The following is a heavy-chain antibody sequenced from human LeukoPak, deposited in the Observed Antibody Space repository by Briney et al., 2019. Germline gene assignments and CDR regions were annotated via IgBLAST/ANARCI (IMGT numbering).Heavy chain of an antibody. V-gene: IGHV4-59*11. CDR3: ARVNRGYQLLILDY. CDR2: IYDSEST. CDR1: GVSISSHY. D-gene: IGHD2-2*01. Sequence: PSETLSLTCTVSGVSISSHYWSWVRQPPGKGLEWIGNIYDSESTHYKSSLKSRVTISVDTSKNQFSLRLRSVTAADTAVYYCARVNRGYQLLILDYWGRGTLVTVSS. J-gene: IGHJ4*02.